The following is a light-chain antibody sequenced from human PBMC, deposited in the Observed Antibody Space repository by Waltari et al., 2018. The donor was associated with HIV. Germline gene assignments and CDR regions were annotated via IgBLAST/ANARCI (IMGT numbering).Light chain of an antibody. CDR3: CSYAGRSTFVL. Sequence: QSALTQPASVSGSPGQSITISCNETSSDVSTYKLVSWYQQHPGKVPKLIIYEINKRPSGVSNRFSGSKSGNIASLTISGLQAEDEAFYHCCSYAGRSTFVLFGGGTKLTVL. J-gene: IGLJ2*01. CDR2: EIN. V-gene: IGLV2-23*02. CDR1: SSDVSTYKL.